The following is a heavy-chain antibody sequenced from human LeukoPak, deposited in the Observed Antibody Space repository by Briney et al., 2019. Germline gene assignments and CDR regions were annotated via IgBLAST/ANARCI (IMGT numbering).Heavy chain of an antibody. D-gene: IGHD1-26*01. CDR1: GGTFSSYA. V-gene: IGHV1-69*01. CDR3: VRDLSGEGAF. Sequence: SVKVSCKASGGTFSSYAISWVRQAPGQGLEWMGGIIPIFGTANYAQKFQGRVTITADESTSTAYMELSSLRSEDTAVYYCVRDLSGEGAFWGQGTLVTVSS. CDR2: IIPIFGTA. J-gene: IGHJ3*01.